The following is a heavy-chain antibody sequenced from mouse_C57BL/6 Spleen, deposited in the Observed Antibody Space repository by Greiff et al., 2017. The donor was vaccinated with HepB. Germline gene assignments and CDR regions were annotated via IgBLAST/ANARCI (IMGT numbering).Heavy chain of an antibody. D-gene: IGHD1-1*01. V-gene: IGHV2-9-1*01. CDR1: GFSLTSYA. Sequence: VMLVESGPGLVAPSQSLSITCTVSGFSLTSYAISWVRQPPGKGLEWLGVIWTGGGTNYNSALKSRLSISKDNSKSQVFLKMNSLQTDDTARYYCARENYYGSSLAMDYWGQGTSVTVSS. CDR3: ARENYYGSSLAMDY. CDR2: IWTGGGT. J-gene: IGHJ4*01.